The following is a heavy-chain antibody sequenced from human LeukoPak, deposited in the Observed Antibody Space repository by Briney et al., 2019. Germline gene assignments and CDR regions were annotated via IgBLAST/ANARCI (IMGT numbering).Heavy chain of an antibody. CDR1: GGSISSSSYY. Sequence: PSETLSLTCTVSGGSISSSSYYWGWIRQPPGKGLEWIGEINHSGSTNYNPSLKSRVTISVDTSKNQFSLKLSSVTAADTAVYYCARENYDILTGYYFDYWGQGTLVTVSS. CDR2: INHSGST. V-gene: IGHV4-39*07. CDR3: ARENYDILTGYYFDY. J-gene: IGHJ4*02. D-gene: IGHD3-9*01.